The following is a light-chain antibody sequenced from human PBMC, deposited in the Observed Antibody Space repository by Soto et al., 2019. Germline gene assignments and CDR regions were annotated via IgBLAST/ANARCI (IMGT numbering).Light chain of an antibody. Sequence: QSALTQPPSASGTPGQRVTISCSGSRSNIESNTVNWYQQLPGTAPKLLIYSDNQRPSGVPDRFSGSKSGTSASLAISGLQSEDEADYYCAAWDDSLTVVFGGGTKLTVL. CDR3: AAWDDSLTVV. V-gene: IGLV1-44*01. CDR2: SDN. CDR1: RSNIESNT. J-gene: IGLJ2*01.